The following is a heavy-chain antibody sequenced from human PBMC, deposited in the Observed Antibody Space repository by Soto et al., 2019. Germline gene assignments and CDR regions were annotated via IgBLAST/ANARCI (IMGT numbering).Heavy chain of an antibody. J-gene: IGHJ5*02. V-gene: IGHV4-34*01. CDR3: ARGDYDFWSGYYNGWFDP. CDR1: GGSFSGYY. D-gene: IGHD3-3*01. CDR2: INHSGST. Sequence: SETLSLTCAVYGGSFSGYYWSWIRQPPGKGLEWIGEINHSGSTNYNPSLKSRVTISVDTSKNQFSLKLSSVTAADTAVYYCARGDYDFWSGYYNGWFDPWGQGTLVTVSS.